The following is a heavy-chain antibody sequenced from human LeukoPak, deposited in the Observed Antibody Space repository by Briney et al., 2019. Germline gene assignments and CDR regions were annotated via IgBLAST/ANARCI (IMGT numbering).Heavy chain of an antibody. J-gene: IGHJ4*02. D-gene: IGHD2-15*01. V-gene: IGHV3-23*01. CDR3: AKGHKRLVALPPYFDY. CDR2: ISGSGGRA. CDR1: GFTFSDYA. Sequence: PGGSLRLSCEASGFTFSDYAMTWIRQAPGKGLEWVSIISGSGGRASSADSVKGRFTISRDNSKNTVYLQMNSLRAEDTAVYHCAKGHKRLVALPPYFDYWGQGSLVTVSS.